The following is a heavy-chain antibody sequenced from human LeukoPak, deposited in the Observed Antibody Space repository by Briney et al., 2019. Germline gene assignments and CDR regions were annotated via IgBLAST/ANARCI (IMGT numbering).Heavy chain of an antibody. D-gene: IGHD3-3*01. V-gene: IGHV3-23*01. J-gene: IGHJ4*02. CDR3: AKDFWSGYYPNC. Sequence: AGGSLRLSCAASGFTFSSYAMSWVRQAPGKGLEWVSGSGSGGSTYYVDSVKGRFTISRDNSKNTLYLQMNSLRAEDTAVYYCAKDFWSGYYPNCWGQGTLVTVSS. CDR1: GFTFSSYA. CDR2: SGSGGST.